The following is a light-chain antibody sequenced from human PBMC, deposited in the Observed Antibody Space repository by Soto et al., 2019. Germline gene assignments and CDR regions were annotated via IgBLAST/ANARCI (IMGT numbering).Light chain of an antibody. V-gene: IGKV1-5*01. CDR3: QQYNSYSWT. CDR1: QSISSW. CDR2: DAS. Sequence: DIQMTQSPSTLSTSVGGRVTITSQASQSISSWLAWYQQKPGKPPKLLIHDASSLERGVPSRFSGSGSGTEFTLTISSLQPDDFATYYCQQYNSYSWTFGQGTKVDI. J-gene: IGKJ1*01.